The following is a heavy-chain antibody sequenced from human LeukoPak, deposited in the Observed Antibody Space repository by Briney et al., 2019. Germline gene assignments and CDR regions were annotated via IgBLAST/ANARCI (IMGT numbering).Heavy chain of an antibody. CDR2: INHSGST. CDR1: GGSISGSSYY. V-gene: IGHV4-39*07. D-gene: IGHD6-19*01. Sequence: PSETLSLTCTVSGGSISGSSYYWSWIRQPPGKGLEWIGEINHSGSTNYNPSLKSRVTISVDTSKNQFSLKLSSVTAADTAVYYCARRRLGLQGYSSGWYRVSWFDPWGQGTLVTVSS. J-gene: IGHJ5*02. CDR3: ARRRLGLQGYSSGWYRVSWFDP.